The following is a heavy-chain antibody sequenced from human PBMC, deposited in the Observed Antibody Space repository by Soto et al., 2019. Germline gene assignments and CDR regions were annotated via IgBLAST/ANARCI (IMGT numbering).Heavy chain of an antibody. J-gene: IGHJ4*02. V-gene: IGHV1-18*01. CDR3: ARDAAVGLFDY. CDR2: ISAYNGNT. CDR1: GYTFTSYG. D-gene: IGHD1-26*01. Sequence: QVQLVQSGAEVKKPGASVKVSCKASGYTFTSYGISWVRQAPGQGLEWMGWISAYNGNTNYAQKLQGRGTMTTDTSASKAYMSLRSLRSDDTAVYYCARDAAVGLFDYWGQGNLVTVSS.